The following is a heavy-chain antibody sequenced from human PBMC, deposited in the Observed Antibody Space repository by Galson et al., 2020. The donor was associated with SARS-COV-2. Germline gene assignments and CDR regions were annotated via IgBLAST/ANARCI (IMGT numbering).Heavy chain of an antibody. J-gene: IGHJ4*02. D-gene: IGHD3-10*01. CDR1: GFTFRNYG. Sequence: GGSLRLSCAASGFTFRNYGMHWVRQAPGKGLEWVAVISYDGTNKYYGDSVKGRFTISRDNSKSRVYLQLKSLRAEDTAVYYCVKDRVQNCGSISCHLFDSWGQGTLLTVSS. V-gene: IGHV3-30*13. CDR3: VKDRVQNCGSISCHLFDS. CDR2: ISYDGTNK.